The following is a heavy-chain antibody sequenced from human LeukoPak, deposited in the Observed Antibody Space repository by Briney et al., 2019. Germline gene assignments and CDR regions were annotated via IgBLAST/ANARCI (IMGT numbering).Heavy chain of an antibody. CDR2: INHSGST. Sequence: SETLSLTCAVYGGSFSGYYWSRIRQPPGKGLEWIGEINHSGSTNYNPSLKSRVTISVDTSKNQFSLKLSSVTAADTAVYYCARGPLITFGGVIVGYFDYWGQGTLVTVSS. CDR3: ARGPLITFGGVIVGYFDY. D-gene: IGHD3-16*02. CDR1: GGSFSGYY. J-gene: IGHJ4*02. V-gene: IGHV4-34*01.